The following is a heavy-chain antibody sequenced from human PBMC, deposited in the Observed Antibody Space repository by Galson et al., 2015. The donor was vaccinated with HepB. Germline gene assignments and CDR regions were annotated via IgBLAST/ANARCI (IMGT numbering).Heavy chain of an antibody. Sequence: SCKASGYTFTSYYMHWVRQAPGQGLEWMGIINPSGGSTSYAQKFQGRVTMTRVTSTSTVYMELSSLRSEDTAVYYCARALDYYDSSGYGGGNWFDPWGQGTLVAVSS. CDR3: ARALDYYDSSGYGGGNWFDP. CDR1: GYTFTSYY. D-gene: IGHD3-22*01. V-gene: IGHV1-46*01. CDR2: INPSGGST. J-gene: IGHJ5*02.